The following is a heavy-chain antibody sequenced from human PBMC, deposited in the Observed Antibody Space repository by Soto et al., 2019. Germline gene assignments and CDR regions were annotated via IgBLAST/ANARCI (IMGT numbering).Heavy chain of an antibody. CDR1: GGSISSGGYS. Sequence: SETLSLTCAVSGGSISSGGYSWSWIRQPPGKGLEWIGYIYHSGSTYYNPSLKSRVTISVDRSKNQFSLKLSSVTAADTAVYYCARAISGYVTWGQGTLVTVSS. J-gene: IGHJ5*02. V-gene: IGHV4-30-2*01. CDR2: IYHSGST. D-gene: IGHD5-12*01. CDR3: ARAISGYVT.